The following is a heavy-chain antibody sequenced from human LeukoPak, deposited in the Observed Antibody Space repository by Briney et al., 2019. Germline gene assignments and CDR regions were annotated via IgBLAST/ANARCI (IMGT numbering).Heavy chain of an antibody. CDR1: GFTFSSYA. D-gene: IGHD4-17*01. CDR3: ASHSDYGDYTTMRY. CDR2: ISYDGSNK. J-gene: IGHJ4*02. V-gene: IGHV3-30-3*01. Sequence: PGRSLRLSCAASGFTFSSYAMHWVRQAPGKGXXXXXVISYDGSNKYYADSVKGRFTISRDNSKNTLYLQMNSLRAEDTAVYYCASHSDYGDYTTMRYWGQGTLVTVSS.